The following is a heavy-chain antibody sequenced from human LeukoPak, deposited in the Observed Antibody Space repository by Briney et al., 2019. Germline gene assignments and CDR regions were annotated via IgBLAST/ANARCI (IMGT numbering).Heavy chain of an antibody. D-gene: IGHD1-14*01. CDR3: ARNRQFSWYYYGMDV. CDR1: GFTFSSYA. V-gene: IGHV3-30-3*01. J-gene: IGHJ6*02. CDR2: ISYDGSNK. Sequence: PGGSLRLSCAASGFTFSSYAMHWVRQAPGKGLEWVAVISYDGSNKYYADSVKGRFTISRDNSKNTLYLQMNSLRAEDTAVYYCARNRQFSWYYYGMDVWGQGTTVTVSS.